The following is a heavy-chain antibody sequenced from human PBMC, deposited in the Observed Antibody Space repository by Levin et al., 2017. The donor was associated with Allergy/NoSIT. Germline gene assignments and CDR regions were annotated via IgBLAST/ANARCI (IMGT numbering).Heavy chain of an antibody. V-gene: IGHV1-18*01. D-gene: IGHD2-21*01. J-gene: IGHJ4*02. CDR3: ARLWRGGDY. Sequence: ASVKVSCKASGFNFINFGCNWVRQAPGQGLEWMGWVGTRNGDRRYAQKFQDRVTMTTDTSTGPAYLQVRSLRPDDTAVYFCARLWRGGDYWGQGTLVTVSS. CDR2: VGTRNGDR. CDR1: GFNFINFG.